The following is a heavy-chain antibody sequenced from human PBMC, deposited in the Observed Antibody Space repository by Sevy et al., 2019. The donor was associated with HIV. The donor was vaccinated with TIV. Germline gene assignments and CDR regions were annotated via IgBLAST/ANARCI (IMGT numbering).Heavy chain of an antibody. CDR1: GGSISSYY. V-gene: IGHV4-59*01. Sequence: SETLSLTCTVSGGSISSYYWSWIRQPPGKGLEWIGYIYYSGSTNYNPSLKSRVTISVDTSKNQFSLKLSSVTAADTAVYYCARDNRRTTKYYGMDVWGHGTTVTVSS. J-gene: IGHJ6*02. CDR2: IYYSGST. D-gene: IGHD1-26*01. CDR3: ARDNRRTTKYYGMDV.